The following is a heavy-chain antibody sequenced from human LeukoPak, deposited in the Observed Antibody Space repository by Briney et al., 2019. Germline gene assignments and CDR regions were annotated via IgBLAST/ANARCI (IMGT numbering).Heavy chain of an antibody. CDR2: ICGSGGST. CDR1: GFTSSSYA. V-gene: IGHV3-23*01. J-gene: IGHJ6*02. D-gene: IGHD6-25*01. CDR3: AKSSTSQRGYYGLDV. Sequence: PGGSLRLSCAASGFTSSSYAMSWVRQAPGKGLEWVSAICGSGGSTYYADSVKGRFTISRDSSKNTLSLQMNSLRAEDTGVYYCAKSSTSQRGYYGLDVWGQGTTVTVSS.